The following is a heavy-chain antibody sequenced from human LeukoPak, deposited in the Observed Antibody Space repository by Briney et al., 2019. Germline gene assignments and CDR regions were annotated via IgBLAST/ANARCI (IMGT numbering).Heavy chain of an antibody. J-gene: IGHJ4*02. CDR2: ITRSSNYI. CDR3: ARDGGEWEQDY. Sequence: GGSLRLSCAASGFTFNNYNMNWVRQAPGKGLEWVSFITRSSNYIYYADSVKGRFTISRDNAKNSLYLQMNSLRAEDTAVYYCARDGGEWEQDYWGQGTLVTVSS. D-gene: IGHD1-26*01. CDR1: GFTFNNYN. V-gene: IGHV3-21*01.